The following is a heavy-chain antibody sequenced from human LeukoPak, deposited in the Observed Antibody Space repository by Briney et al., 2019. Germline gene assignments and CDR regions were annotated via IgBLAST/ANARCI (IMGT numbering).Heavy chain of an antibody. CDR2: TSGYNSDT. CDR1: GYTFTDYG. D-gene: IGHD3-10*01. V-gene: IGHV1-18*01. CDR3: ARGGILRSFDV. Sequence: GASVKVSCKASGYTFTDYGVSWVRQAAGQGLEWMGWTSGYNSDTNSAQNLQGRVTLTTDTSSSTAYMELRSLTSDDTAMYYCARGGILRSFDVWGQGTMVTVSS. J-gene: IGHJ3*01.